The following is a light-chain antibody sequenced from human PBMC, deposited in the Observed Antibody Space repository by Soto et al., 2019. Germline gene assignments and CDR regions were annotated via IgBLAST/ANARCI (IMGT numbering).Light chain of an antibody. CDR3: CSYAGSNTGV. V-gene: IGLV2-11*01. CDR2: DVN. CDR1: SSDVGGYHY. Sequence: QSALTQPRSVSGSPGQSVTLSCTGTSSDVGGYHYVSWYQHHPGKAPKIIIYDVNKRPSGGPDRFSGSKSGNTASLTTAGLQTEDEAEYYCCSYAGSNTGVFGGGTKVTVL. J-gene: IGLJ2*01.